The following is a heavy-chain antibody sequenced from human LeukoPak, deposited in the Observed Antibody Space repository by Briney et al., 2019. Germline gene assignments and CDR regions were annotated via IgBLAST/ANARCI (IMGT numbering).Heavy chain of an antibody. V-gene: IGHV4-39*07. J-gene: IGHJ4*02. Sequence: SETLSLTCTVSGGSISSSAYYWGWIRQPPGKGLEWIGSIYYSGSTNYNPSLKSRVTISVDTSKNQFSLKLSSVTAADTAVYYCARGRGDSDYWGQGTLVTVSS. CDR3: ARGRGDSDY. CDR2: IYYSGST. CDR1: GGSISSSAYY. D-gene: IGHD2-21*01.